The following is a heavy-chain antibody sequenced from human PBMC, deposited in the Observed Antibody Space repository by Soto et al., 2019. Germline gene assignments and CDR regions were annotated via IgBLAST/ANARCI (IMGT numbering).Heavy chain of an antibody. V-gene: IGHV4-31*11. Sequence: QVHLQQSGPGLVKASETLSLSCVVSGAYISGADSYWFWIRKPPGKGLEWFGYIAYSGDTYYNPSLRRRVITSADRYQNKFSRTLKSVTAADTAVYFCARDFERSAIGPWGQGTSVTVSS. CDR2: IAYSGDT. CDR3: ARDFERSAIGP. J-gene: IGHJ5*02. CDR1: GAYISGADSY. D-gene: IGHD3-9*01.